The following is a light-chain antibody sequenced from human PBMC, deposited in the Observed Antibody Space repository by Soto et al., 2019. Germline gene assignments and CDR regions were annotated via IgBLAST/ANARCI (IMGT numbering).Light chain of an antibody. CDR3: QQYYSSTLT. CDR2: WAS. J-gene: IGKJ1*01. V-gene: IGKV4-1*01. CDR1: QSVLYSSNSKNY. Sequence: DIVMTQSPDSLAVSLGERATINCKSSQSVLYSSNSKNYLNWYQQTPGQPPKLVIYWASTRESGVPDRFSGSGSGTDFTLTISSLQAEDVAVYYCQQYYSSTLTFGQGTKVEIK.